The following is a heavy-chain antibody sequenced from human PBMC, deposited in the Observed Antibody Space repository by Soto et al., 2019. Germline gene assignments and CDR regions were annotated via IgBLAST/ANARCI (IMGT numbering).Heavy chain of an antibody. V-gene: IGHV3-21*01. CDR2: ISSSSSYI. Sequence: GGSLRLSCAASGFTFSSYSMNWVRQAPGKGLEWVSSISSSSSYIYYADSVKGRFTISRDNAKNSLYLQMNSLRAEDTAVYYCARETVATIEDYYFDYWGQGTLVTVSS. D-gene: IGHD5-12*01. CDR1: GFTFSSYS. CDR3: ARETVATIEDYYFDY. J-gene: IGHJ4*02.